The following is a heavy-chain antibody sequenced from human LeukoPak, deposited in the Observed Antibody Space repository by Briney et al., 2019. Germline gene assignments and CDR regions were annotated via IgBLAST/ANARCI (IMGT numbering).Heavy chain of an antibody. V-gene: IGHV4-34*01. Sequence: PSETLSLTCAVYGGSFSGYYWSWIRQPPGKGLEWIGEINHSGSTNYNPSLKSRVTISVDTSKNQFSLKLSSVTAADTAVYYCARYGSGNYFDYWGQGPLVTVSA. J-gene: IGHJ4*02. CDR1: GGSFSGYY. CDR2: INHSGST. CDR3: ARYGSGNYFDY. D-gene: IGHD3-10*01.